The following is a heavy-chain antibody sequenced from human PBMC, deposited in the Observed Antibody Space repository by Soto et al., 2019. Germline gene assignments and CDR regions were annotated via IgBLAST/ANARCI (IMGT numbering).Heavy chain of an antibody. CDR3: ARGRYGDY. V-gene: IGHV1-18*01. CDR2: ISAHNGNT. J-gene: IGHJ4*02. Sequence: QVHLVQSGAEVKKPGASVKVSCKGSGYTFTSYGITWVRQAPGQGLEWMGWISAHNGNTDYAQKLQGRVTVTRDTSTRTAYMGLRSLRSDDTAVYYWARGRYGDYWGQGALVTVSS. D-gene: IGHD1-1*01. CDR1: GYTFTSYG.